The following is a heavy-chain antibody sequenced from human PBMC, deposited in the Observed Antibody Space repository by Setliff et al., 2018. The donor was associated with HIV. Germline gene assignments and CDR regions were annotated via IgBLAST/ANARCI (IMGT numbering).Heavy chain of an antibody. D-gene: IGHD3-16*02. CDR3: ARDGLRRGYTGFDI. V-gene: IGHV1-18*01. J-gene: IGHJ3*02. Sequence: ASVKVSCKASGYTFTSYGISWVRQAPGQGLEWMGWISAYNGNTNYAQKLQGRVATTSDSSISTAYMELSSLRSDDTAVYYCARDGLRRGYTGFDIWGQGTMVTVSS. CDR1: GYTFTSYG. CDR2: ISAYNGNT.